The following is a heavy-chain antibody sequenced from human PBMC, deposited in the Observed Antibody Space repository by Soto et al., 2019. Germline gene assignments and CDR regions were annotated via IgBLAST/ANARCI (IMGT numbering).Heavy chain of an antibody. D-gene: IGHD1-1*01. CDR1: GFTFSNAW. Sequence: GGSLRLPCAASGFTFSNAWMSWVRQAPGKGLEWVGRIKSKTDGGTTDYAAPVKGRFTISRDDSKNTLYLQMNSLKTEDTAVYYCTTVKLERRGWFDPWGQGTLVTVSS. CDR2: IKSKTDGGTT. J-gene: IGHJ5*02. V-gene: IGHV3-15*01. CDR3: TTVKLERRGWFDP.